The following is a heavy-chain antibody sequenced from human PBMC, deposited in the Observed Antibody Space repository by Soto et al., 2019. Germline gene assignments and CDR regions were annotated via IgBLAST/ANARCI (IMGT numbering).Heavy chain of an antibody. D-gene: IGHD3-10*01. CDR1: GLTFASYA. V-gene: IGHV3-23*01. CDR3: AKDYRGPSISPGDYGYFDY. Sequence: PGGSLRLSCAASGLTFASYAMSWVRQAPGKGLEWVSAISGSGDTTYYADSVKGRFTISRDNSKNTMYLQMNSLRVEDTAVYFCAKDYRGPSISPGDYGYFDYWVQGTMVSVSS. CDR2: ISGSGDTT. J-gene: IGHJ4*02.